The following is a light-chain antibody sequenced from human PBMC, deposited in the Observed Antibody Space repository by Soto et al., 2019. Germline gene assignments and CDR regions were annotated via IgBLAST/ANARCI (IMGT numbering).Light chain of an antibody. CDR2: DAS. J-gene: IGKJ1*01. Sequence: EIGLAQSPGTLSLSPRERATLSCRSSPSVSSSYLACYQQTPGPAPRLLIYDASCKATGIPDRFSCRGSGGDFTLTTSRLEPDDFAVSYCQQYGRSRTFGKGTKVDIK. CDR1: PSVSSSY. V-gene: IGKV3-20*01. CDR3: QQYGRSRT.